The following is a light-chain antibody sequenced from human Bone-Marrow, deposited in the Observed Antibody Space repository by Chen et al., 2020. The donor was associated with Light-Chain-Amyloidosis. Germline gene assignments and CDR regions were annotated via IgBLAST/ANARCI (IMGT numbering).Light chain of an antibody. V-gene: IGLV3-25*03. CDR2: RDT. CDR3: QSADSTGSFAVL. Sequence: SYELTQPPSVSVSPGQTARLTCSGDALANQFAYWYQQKPGQAPLLLIHRDTERPSGIPGRFSGSTSGRPGTLTISGGQAEAVADYSGQSADSTGSFAVLFGGGTKLAVL. J-gene: IGLJ2*01. CDR1: ALANQF.